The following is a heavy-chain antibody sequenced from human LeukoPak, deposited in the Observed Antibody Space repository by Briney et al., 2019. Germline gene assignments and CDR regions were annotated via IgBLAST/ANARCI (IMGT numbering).Heavy chain of an antibody. V-gene: IGHV3-33*01. CDR3: TTGIWDYGDSLSFY. CDR2: IWYDGSNK. CDR1: GFTFSSYG. Sequence: PGGSLRLSCAASGFTFSSYGMHWVRQAPGKGLEWVAVIWYDGSNKYYADSVKGRFTISRDNSKNTLYLQMNSLRAEDTAVYYCTTGIWDYGDSLSFYWGQGTLVTVSS. J-gene: IGHJ1*01. D-gene: IGHD4-17*01.